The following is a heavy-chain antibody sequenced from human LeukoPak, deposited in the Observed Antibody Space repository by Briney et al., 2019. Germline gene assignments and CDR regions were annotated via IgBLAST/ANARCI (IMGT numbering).Heavy chain of an antibody. CDR1: GYTFTGYY. J-gene: IGHJ6*03. Sequence: SVKVSCKASGYTFTGYYMHWVRQAPGQGLEWMGGIIPNCGTANYAQKFQGRVTITADESTSTAYMELSSLRSDDTAVYYCERAQYSYGYLNYYYYYMDVWGKGTTVTISS. CDR2: IIPNCGTA. V-gene: IGHV1-69*13. CDR3: ERAQYSYGYLNYYYYYMDV. D-gene: IGHD5-18*01.